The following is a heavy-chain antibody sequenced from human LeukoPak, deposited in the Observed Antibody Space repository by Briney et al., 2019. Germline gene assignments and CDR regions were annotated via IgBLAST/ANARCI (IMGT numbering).Heavy chain of an antibody. J-gene: IGHJ4*02. CDR3: ARVGYSGYDDRGSFDY. CDR1: GGSISSSSYY. D-gene: IGHD5-12*01. CDR2: IYYSGST. Sequence: SETLSLTCTVSGGSISSSSYYWGWIRQPPGKGLEWIGSIYYSGSTYYNPSLKSRVTISVDTSKNQFSLKLSSVTAADTAVYYCARVGYSGYDDRGSFDYWGQGTLVTVSS. V-gene: IGHV4-39*07.